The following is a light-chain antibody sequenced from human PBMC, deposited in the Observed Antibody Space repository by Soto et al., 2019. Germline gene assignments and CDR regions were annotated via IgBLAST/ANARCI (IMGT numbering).Light chain of an antibody. CDR2: RNE. Sequence: QSVLAQPPSASGTPGQRVTISCSGSSSNVGSNTVDWYQHVAGTAPKLLIYRNEKRPSGVPARFSGSKSGTSASLAISGLQSDDEAEYFCAAWDDGLTGVIFGGGTKVTVL. J-gene: IGLJ2*01. V-gene: IGLV1-44*01. CDR3: AAWDDGLTGVI. CDR1: SSNVGSNT.